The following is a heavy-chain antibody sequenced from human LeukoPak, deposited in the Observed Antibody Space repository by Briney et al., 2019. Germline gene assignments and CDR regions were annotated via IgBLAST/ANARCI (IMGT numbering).Heavy chain of an antibody. D-gene: IGHD1-26*01. J-gene: IGHJ4*02. CDR1: GGSISSGGYY. Sequence: PSETLSLTCTVSGGSISSGGYYWSWIRQHPGKGLEWIGYIYYSGSTYYNPSLKSRVTISVDTSKNQFSLKLSSVTAADTAVYYCARAVVGATRGYYFDYWGQGTLVTVSS. CDR2: IYYSGST. V-gene: IGHV4-31*03. CDR3: ARAVVGATRGYYFDY.